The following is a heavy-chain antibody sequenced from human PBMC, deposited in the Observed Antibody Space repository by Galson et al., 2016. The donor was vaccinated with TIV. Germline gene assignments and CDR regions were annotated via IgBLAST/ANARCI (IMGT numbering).Heavy chain of an antibody. CDR2: IKNSDYGGTT. CDR1: GFSFKNAW. D-gene: IGHD3-16*01. V-gene: IGHV3-15*05. Sequence: SLRLSCAASGFSFKNAWMSWVRQAPGKGLDWVGRIKNSDYGGTTDYAEPVKGRFTISRDDAKDGLFPQMDSLKTEDTAIHYCPAGLHNAGGMDHWGQGTLVTVSS. J-gene: IGHJ4*02. CDR3: PAGLHNAGGMDH.